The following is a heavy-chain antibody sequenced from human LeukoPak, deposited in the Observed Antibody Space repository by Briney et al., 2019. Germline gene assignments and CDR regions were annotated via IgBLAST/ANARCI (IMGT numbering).Heavy chain of an antibody. D-gene: IGHD1-26*01. J-gene: IGHJ6*02. CDR3: TTTSGGLVVGATTSYYYGMDV. CDR2: IKSKTDGGTI. Sequence: GGSLRLSCAASGFTFSNAWMSWVRHAPGKGLEWVGRIKSKTDGGTIDYAAPVKGRFTISRDDSKNTLYLQMNSLKTEDTAVYYCTTTSGGLVVGATTSYYYGMDVWGQGTTVTVS. CDR1: GFTFSNAW. V-gene: IGHV3-15*01.